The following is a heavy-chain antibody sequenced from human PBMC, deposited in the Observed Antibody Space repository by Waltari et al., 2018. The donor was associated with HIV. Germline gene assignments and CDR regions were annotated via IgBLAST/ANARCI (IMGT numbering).Heavy chain of an antibody. D-gene: IGHD3-22*01. CDR1: GGSISSSKW. J-gene: IGHJ3*02. CDR2: IFYTGGT. CDR3: ARGVYYYERSGSPRAFDS. Sequence: QVQLQESGPGLVKPSGTLSLTCGVSGGSISSSKWWTWVRQPPGMGLEWIGEIFYTGGTNYEASVKSRVSISVDESKHEVSRKLNSVTAADTAVYFCARGVYYYERSGSPRAFDSWGQGTMVIVSS. V-gene: IGHV4-4*02.